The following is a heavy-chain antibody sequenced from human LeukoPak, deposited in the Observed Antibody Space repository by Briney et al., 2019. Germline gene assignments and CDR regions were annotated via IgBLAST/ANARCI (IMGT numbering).Heavy chain of an antibody. Sequence: PSETLSLTCTVSGGSISSSSYFWGWIRQPPGKGLEWFVSIYYSVSTYYNPSLKSRVTISVDTSKNQFSLKLSSVTAADTAVYYCARLGLYSSGVADFWGQGTLVTVSS. V-gene: IGHV4-39*01. CDR3: ARLGLYSSGVADF. D-gene: IGHD6-25*01. CDR1: GGSISSSSYF. J-gene: IGHJ4*02. CDR2: IYYSVST.